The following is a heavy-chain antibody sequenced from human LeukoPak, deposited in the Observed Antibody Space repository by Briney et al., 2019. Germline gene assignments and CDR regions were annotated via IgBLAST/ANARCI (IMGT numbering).Heavy chain of an antibody. J-gene: IGHJ6*03. CDR3: ASLYGRAVYYYYMDV. Sequence: SETLSLTCSVSGDSISSSSSYWGWIRQPPGKGLEWIGSIYYSGSTYYNPSLKSRVTISVDTSKNQFSLKLSSVTAADTAVHYCASLYGRAVYYYYMDVWGKGTTVTISS. V-gene: IGHV4-39*01. D-gene: IGHD3-10*02. CDR1: GDSISSSSSY. CDR2: IYYSGST.